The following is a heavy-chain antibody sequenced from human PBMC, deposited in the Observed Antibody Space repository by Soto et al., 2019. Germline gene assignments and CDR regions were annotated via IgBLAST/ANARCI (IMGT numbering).Heavy chain of an antibody. J-gene: IGHJ4*02. CDR2: INSDGSST. D-gene: IGHD5-18*01. CDR1: GFTFSSYW. CDR3: ALPEGGYIYGYGY. V-gene: IGHV3-74*01. Sequence: EVQLVESGGGLVQPGGSLRLSCAASGFTFSSYWMHWVRQAPGKGLVWVSRINSDGSSTSYADSVKGRFTISRDNAKNTLYLQMNCLRDEDTAVYYCALPEGGYIYGYGYWGQGTLVTVSS.